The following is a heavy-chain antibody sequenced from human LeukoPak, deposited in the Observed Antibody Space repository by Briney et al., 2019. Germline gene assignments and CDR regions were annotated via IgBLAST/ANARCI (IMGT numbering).Heavy chain of an antibody. CDR3: ARGKPAYSSSWSAEYFQH. CDR2: IKQDGSEK. V-gene: IGHV3-7*01. Sequence: GGSLRLSCAASGFTFSSYWMSWVRQAPGKGLEWVANIKQDGSEKYYVDSVKGRFTISRDNAKNSLYLQMNSLRAEDAAVYYYARGKPAYSSSWSAEYFQHWGQGTLVTVSS. J-gene: IGHJ1*01. CDR1: GFTFSSYW. D-gene: IGHD6-13*01.